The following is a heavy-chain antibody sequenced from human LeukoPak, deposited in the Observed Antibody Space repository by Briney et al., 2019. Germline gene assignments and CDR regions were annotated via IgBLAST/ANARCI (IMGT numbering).Heavy chain of an antibody. Sequence: PWGSLRLSCVVSGFTVSSNYMSWVRQAPGKGLEWVSVMYSAGFTYYADSVKGRFTISRDNSKNTLNLQMNSLRAEDTAVYYCANSRRSGYWYFDLWGRGTLVTVSS. D-gene: IGHD3-22*01. CDR1: GFTVSSNY. CDR2: MYSAGFT. CDR3: ANSRRSGYWYFDL. V-gene: IGHV3-53*01. J-gene: IGHJ2*01.